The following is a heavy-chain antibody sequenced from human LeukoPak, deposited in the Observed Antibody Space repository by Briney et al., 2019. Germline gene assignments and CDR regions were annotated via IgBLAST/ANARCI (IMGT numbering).Heavy chain of an antibody. J-gene: IGHJ4*02. CDR1: GLTVSSNY. D-gene: IGHD3-10*01. Sequence: GGSLRLSCAASGLTVSSNYMSWVRQAPGKGLEWVSVIYSGGSTYYADSVKGRFTISRDNSKNTLYLQMNSLRAEDTAVYYCARVLYYYGSGSYYYYFDYWGQGTLVTVSS. V-gene: IGHV3-53*01. CDR2: IYSGGST. CDR3: ARVLYYYGSGSYYYYFDY.